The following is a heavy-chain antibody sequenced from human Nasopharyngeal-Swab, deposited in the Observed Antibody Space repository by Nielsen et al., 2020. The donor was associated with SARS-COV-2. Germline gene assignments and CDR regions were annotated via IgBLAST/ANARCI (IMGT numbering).Heavy chain of an antibody. V-gene: IGHV4-31*02. CDR2: IYYSGST. D-gene: IGHD5-18*01. J-gene: IGHJ6*02. CDR3: ARAVSGYSHDRGSGMDV. Sequence: WIRQPPGKGLEWIGYIYYSGSTYYNPSLKSRVTISVDTSKNQFSLKLSSVTAADTAVYYCARAVSGYSHDRGSGMDVWGQGTTVTVSS.